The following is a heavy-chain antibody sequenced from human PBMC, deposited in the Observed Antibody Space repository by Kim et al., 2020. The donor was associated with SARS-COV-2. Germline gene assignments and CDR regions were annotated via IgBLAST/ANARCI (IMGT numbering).Heavy chain of an antibody. CDR1: GFTFSSYG. J-gene: IGHJ4*02. CDR2: IWYDGSNK. D-gene: IGHD3-3*01. CDR3: AIGGGYDFWSGYSHRQFDY. V-gene: IGHV3-33*01. Sequence: GGSLRLSCAASGFTFSSYGMHWVRQAPGKGLEWVAVIWYDGSNKYYADSVKGRFTISRDNSKNTLYLQMNSLRAEDTAVYYCAIGGGYDFWSGYSHRQFDYWGQGTLVTVSS.